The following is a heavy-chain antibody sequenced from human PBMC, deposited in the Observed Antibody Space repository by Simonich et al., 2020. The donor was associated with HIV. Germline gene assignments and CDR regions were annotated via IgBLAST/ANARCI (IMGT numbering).Heavy chain of an antibody. CDR2: INHSGNT. CDR1: GGSFSGYY. D-gene: IGHD3-3*01. J-gene: IGHJ4*02. Sequence: QVQLQQWGAGLLKPSETLSLTCAVYGGSFSGYYWSWIRQLPGKGLEWIGEINHSGNTNNKSSLNSRATISVDKSKNQFSLKLSSVTAADTAIYYCARRDRELILYFDYWGQGNLVTVSS. V-gene: IGHV4-34*04. CDR3: ARRDRELILYFDY.